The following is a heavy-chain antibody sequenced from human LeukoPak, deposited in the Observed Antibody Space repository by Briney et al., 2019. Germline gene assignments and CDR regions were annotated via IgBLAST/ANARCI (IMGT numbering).Heavy chain of an antibody. CDR3: ARHGRIAAAGDFDL. V-gene: IGHV4-34*01. D-gene: IGHD6-13*01. CDR2: INHSGST. Sequence: SETLSLTCAVYGGSFSGYYWSWIRQPPGKGLEWIGEINHSGSTNYNPSLKSRVTISVDTSKNQFSLKLSSVTAADTAVYYCARHGRIAAAGDFDLWGRGTLVTVSS. CDR1: GGSFSGYY. J-gene: IGHJ2*01.